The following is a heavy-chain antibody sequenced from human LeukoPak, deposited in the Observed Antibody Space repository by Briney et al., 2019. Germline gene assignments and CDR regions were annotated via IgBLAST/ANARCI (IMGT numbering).Heavy chain of an antibody. CDR1: GVTFSSYE. J-gene: IGHJ3*02. V-gene: IGHV3-48*03. Sequence: PGGALRLSCAASGVTFSSYEMNWVRQAPGKGVERGSYISSSGSTIYYADSVKGRFTISRDNAKNSLYLQMNSLRAEDTAVYYCARDQARDGYNGAFDIWGQGTMVTVSS. CDR3: ARDQARDGYNGAFDI. CDR2: ISSSGSTI. D-gene: IGHD5-24*01.